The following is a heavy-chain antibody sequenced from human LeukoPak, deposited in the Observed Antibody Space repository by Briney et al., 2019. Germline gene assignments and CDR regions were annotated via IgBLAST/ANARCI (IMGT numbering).Heavy chain of an antibody. V-gene: IGHV1-2*02. CDR1: GYTFTGYY. CDR3: ARASFKPLWTPHDY. CDR2: INPNSGGT. Sequence: ASVKVSCKASGYTFTGYYMHWVRQAPGQGLEWMGWINPNSGGTNYAQKVQCRVTMTRDTSISTAYMELSRLRSDDTAVYYCARASFKPLWTPHDYWGQGTLVTVSS. J-gene: IGHJ4*02. D-gene: IGHD3-16*01.